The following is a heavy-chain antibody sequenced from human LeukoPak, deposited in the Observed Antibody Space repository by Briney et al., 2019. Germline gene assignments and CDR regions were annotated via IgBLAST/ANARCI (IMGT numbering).Heavy chain of an antibody. J-gene: IGHJ4*02. CDR1: GFTFDDYA. Sequence: GGSLRLSCVASGFTFDDYAMHWVRHAPGQGLEWVSLINANGGNTYYVDSVKGRFTISRDNSKNSLYLQMNSLRTEDTALYYCAKDISNWNSRHFDYWGQGTLVTVSS. V-gene: IGHV3-43*02. CDR2: INANGGNT. CDR3: AKDISNWNSRHFDY. D-gene: IGHD1-7*01.